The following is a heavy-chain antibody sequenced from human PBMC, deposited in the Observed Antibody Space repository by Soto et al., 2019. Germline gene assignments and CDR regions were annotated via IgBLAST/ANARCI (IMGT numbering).Heavy chain of an antibody. CDR3: ARDAKKVTWYYGMDV. CDR2: IFYSGST. Sequence: SETLSLTCTVSGGSISSYYWSWIRQPPGKGLEWIGHIFYSGSTEYNPSLKSRVTTSVDTSKTQFSLKLGSVTAADTAVYYCARDAKKVTWYYGMDVWGQGTTVTVSS. D-gene: IGHD2-21*02. CDR1: GGSISSYY. J-gene: IGHJ6*02. V-gene: IGHV4-59*01.